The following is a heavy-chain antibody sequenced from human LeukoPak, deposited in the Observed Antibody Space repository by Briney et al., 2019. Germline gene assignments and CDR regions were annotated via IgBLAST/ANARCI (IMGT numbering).Heavy chain of an antibody. CDR2: IYYSKNT. Sequence: SETLALTCTVSGGPISSSSAYWGWIRQPPGKGLERIGSIYYSKNTYYNPSLKSRVTISADTSKNQFSLTLGSVSATDTAVYYCVSPRGFSYGYFDYWGQGTLVTVSS. D-gene: IGHD5-18*01. CDR3: VSPRGFSYGYFDY. V-gene: IGHV4-39*01. J-gene: IGHJ4*02. CDR1: GGPISSSSAY.